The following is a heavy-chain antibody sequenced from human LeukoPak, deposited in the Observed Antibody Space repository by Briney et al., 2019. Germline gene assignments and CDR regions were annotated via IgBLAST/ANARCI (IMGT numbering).Heavy chain of an antibody. J-gene: IGHJ4*02. Sequence: SETLSLTCTVSGGSISSGSYYWSWIRQPAGKGLEWIGRIYTSGSTNYNPSLKSRVTISVDTSKNQFSLKLSSVTAADTAVYYCARETVALWFGEFYFDYWGQGTLVTVSS. V-gene: IGHV4-61*02. D-gene: IGHD3-10*01. CDR2: IYTSGST. CDR1: GGSISSGSYY. CDR3: ARETVALWFGEFYFDY.